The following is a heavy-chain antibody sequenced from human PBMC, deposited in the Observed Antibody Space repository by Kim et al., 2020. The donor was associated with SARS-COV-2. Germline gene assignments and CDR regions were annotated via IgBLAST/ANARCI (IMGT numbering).Heavy chain of an antibody. CDR2: ISWNSGSI. CDR3: AKAGGKDGYKHYFDY. V-gene: IGHV3-9*01. CDR1: GFTFDDYA. D-gene: IGHD5-12*01. Sequence: GGSLRLSCAASGFTFDDYAMHWVRQAPGKGLEWVSGISWNSGSIGYADSVKGRFTISRDNAKNSLYLQMNSLRAEDTASYYCAKAGGKDGYKHYFDYWG. J-gene: IGHJ4*01.